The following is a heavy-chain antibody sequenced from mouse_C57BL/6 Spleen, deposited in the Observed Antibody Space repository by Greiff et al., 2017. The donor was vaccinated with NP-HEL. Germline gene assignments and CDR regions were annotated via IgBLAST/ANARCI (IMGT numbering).Heavy chain of an antibody. Sequence: EVQLVESGGGLVQSGRSLRLSCATSGFTFSDFYMEWVRQAPGKGLEWIAASRNKANDYTTEYSASVKGRFIVSRDTSQSILYLQMNALRAEDTAIYYCARAGIYYGYLDYWGQGTTLTVSS. CDR3: ARAGIYYGYLDY. D-gene: IGHD2-1*01. CDR1: GFTFSDFY. V-gene: IGHV7-1*01. J-gene: IGHJ2*01. CDR2: SRNKANDYTT.